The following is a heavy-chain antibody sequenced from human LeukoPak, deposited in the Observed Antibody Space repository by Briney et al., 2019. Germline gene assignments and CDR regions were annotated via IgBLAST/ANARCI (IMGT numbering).Heavy chain of an antibody. V-gene: IGHV3-48*01. J-gene: IGHJ4*02. CDR3: ARDRLTGGSYFFGY. CDR2: ISGRSSTI. D-gene: IGHD1-26*01. CDR1: AFIFSDYS. Sequence: GGSLRLSCAASAFIFSDYSMNWVRQAPGKGLEWISYISGRSSTIYYADSVRGRFTISRDNAKNSMYLQMNSLRAEDTAVYYCARDRLTGGSYFFGYWGQGTLVTVSS.